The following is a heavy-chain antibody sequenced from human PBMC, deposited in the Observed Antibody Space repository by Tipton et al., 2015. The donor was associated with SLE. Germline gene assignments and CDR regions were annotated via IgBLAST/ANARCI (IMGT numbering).Heavy chain of an antibody. Sequence: SLRLSCAASGFTVSSNYMSWFRQAPGKGLDWVSYISSSGSTIYFADSVKGRFTISRDNANNSLYLQINSLRAEDTAVYYCAREGVYGGFDYWGQGTLVTVSP. CDR2: ISSSGSTI. CDR3: AREGVYGGFDY. J-gene: IGHJ4*02. D-gene: IGHD4-23*01. CDR1: GFTVSSNY. V-gene: IGHV3-11*04.